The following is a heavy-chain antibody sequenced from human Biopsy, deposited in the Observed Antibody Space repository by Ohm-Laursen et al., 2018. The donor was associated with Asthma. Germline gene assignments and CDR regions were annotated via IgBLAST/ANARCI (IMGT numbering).Heavy chain of an antibody. V-gene: IGHV1-3*04. CDR2: VNTGNGDT. D-gene: IGHD3-9*01. CDR3: ARTYYDFLTGQVKDVFGA. CDR1: GYNSISFA. J-gene: IGHJ3*01. Sequence: GSSVKVSCNASGYNSISFAIHWVRQAPGQRLEWMGWVNTGNGDTKYSQKFQGRVTITRDTSASTAYMELRSLRSEDTATYYCARTYYDFLTGQVKDVFGAWGQGTMVTVSS.